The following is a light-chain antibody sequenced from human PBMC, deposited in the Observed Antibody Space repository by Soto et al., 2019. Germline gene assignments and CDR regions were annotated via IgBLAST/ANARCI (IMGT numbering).Light chain of an antibody. CDR1: HNEIGTYDY. J-gene: IGLJ1*01. Sequence: QSVLTQPTSVSGSPGQSITISCTGNHNEIGTYDYVSWYQQHPGRAPRLLIYGVTTRPSGISDRFSASKSGLTASLTISGLQPEDEADYYCSSFTSNRIYVFGPGTKVTVL. CDR3: SSFTSNRIYV. V-gene: IGLV2-14*03. CDR2: GVT.